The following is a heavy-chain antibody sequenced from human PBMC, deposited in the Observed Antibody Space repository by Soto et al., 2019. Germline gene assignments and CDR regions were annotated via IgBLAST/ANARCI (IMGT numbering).Heavy chain of an antibody. J-gene: IGHJ6*02. CDR2: IKSKTDGGTT. CDR1: GFTFSNAW. D-gene: IGHD3-3*01. Sequence: GGSLRLSCAASGFTFSNAWMNWVRQAPGKGLEWVGRIKSKTDGGTTDYAAPVKGRFTISRDDSKNTLNLQMNSLKTEDTAVYYCALLRFLEWSSPYYYYYGMDVWGQGTTVTVSS. CDR3: ALLRFLEWSSPYYYYYGMDV. V-gene: IGHV3-15*07.